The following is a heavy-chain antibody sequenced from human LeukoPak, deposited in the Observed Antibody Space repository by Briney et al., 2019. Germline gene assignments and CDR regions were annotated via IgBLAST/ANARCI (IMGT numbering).Heavy chain of an antibody. CDR3: ARGVEMATITVWFDP. V-gene: IGHV4-34*01. D-gene: IGHD5-24*01. CDR2: INHSGST. J-gene: IGHJ5*02. CDR1: GGSFSGYD. Sequence: SETLSLTCAVYGGSFSGYDWSWIRQPPGKGLEWIGEINHSGSTNYNPSLKSRVTISVDTSKNQFSLKLSSVTAADTAVYYCARGVEMATITVWFDPWGQGTLVTVSS.